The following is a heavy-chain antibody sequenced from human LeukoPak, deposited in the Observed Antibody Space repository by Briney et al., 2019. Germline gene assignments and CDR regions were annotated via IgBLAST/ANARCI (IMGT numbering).Heavy chain of an antibody. J-gene: IGHJ6*03. D-gene: IGHD3-10*01. CDR1: GFTFSSYA. CDR3: ARVSVGRITMIRPNVPHMDV. CDR2: ISYDGSDK. V-gene: IGHV3-30*04. Sequence: PGGSLRLSCAASGFTFSSYAMHWVRQAPGKGLEWVAIISYDGSDKFYVDSVKGRFTISRDNSKNTLFLQMNSLRAEDTAVYYCARVSVGRITMIRPNVPHMDVWGKGTTVTVSS.